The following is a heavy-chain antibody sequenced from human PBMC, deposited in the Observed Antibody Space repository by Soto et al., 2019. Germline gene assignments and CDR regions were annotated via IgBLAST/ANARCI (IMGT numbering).Heavy chain of an antibody. Sequence: QVQLVQSGAEMKKPGSSVKVSCQSSGGTFNTYAMNWVRQAPGQGPEWMGDISPMFGAANYAPKFKGRVTITADESTGTSYMQLSSLTSEGTALYFCAREVQVHSPAFVYWGQGTLVTVSS. CDR1: GGTFNTYA. J-gene: IGHJ4*02. D-gene: IGHD2-15*01. CDR2: ISPMFGAA. CDR3: AREVQVHSPAFVY. V-gene: IGHV1-69*19.